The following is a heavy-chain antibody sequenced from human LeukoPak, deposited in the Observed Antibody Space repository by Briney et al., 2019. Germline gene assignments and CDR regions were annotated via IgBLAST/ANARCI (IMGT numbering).Heavy chain of an antibody. CDR2: INHSGNT. Sequence: SETLSLTCAVYGGSFSGYYWSWIRQPPGKGLEWIGEINHSGNTNYNPSLKSRVTISVDTSKNQFSLKLSSVTAADTAVYYCASRPGFYYDSSGYYYVAAFDIWGQGTMVTVSS. V-gene: IGHV4-34*01. CDR3: ASRPGFYYDSSGYYYVAAFDI. D-gene: IGHD3-22*01. CDR1: GGSFSGYY. J-gene: IGHJ3*02.